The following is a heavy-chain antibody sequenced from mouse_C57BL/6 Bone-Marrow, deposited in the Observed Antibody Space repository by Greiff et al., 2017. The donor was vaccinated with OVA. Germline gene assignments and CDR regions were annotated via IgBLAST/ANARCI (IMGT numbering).Heavy chain of an antibody. CDR3: ARSGTAQAFYAMDY. J-gene: IGHJ4*01. CDR2: IYPGSGST. Sequence: VQLQQPGAELVKPGASVKMSCKASGYTFTSYWITWVKQRPGQGLAWIGDIYPGSGSTNYNEKFKSKATLTVDTSSSTAYMQLSSLTSEDSAVYYCARSGTAQAFYAMDYWGQGTSVTVSS. V-gene: IGHV1-55*01. CDR1: GYTFTSYW. D-gene: IGHD3-2*02.